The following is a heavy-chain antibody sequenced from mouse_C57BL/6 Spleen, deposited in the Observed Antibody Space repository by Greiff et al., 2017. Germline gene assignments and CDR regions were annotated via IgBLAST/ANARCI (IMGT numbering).Heavy chain of an antibody. CDR1: GFTFSNYW. CDR2: IRLKSDNYAT. V-gene: IGHV6-3*01. J-gene: IGHJ4*01. D-gene: IGHD1-1*01. CDR3: TDYCGSKGYAMDY. Sequence: EVKLEESGGGLVQPGGSMKLSCVASGFTFSNYWMNWVRQSPEKGLEWVAQIRLKSDNYATHYAESVKGRFTISRDDSKSNVYIQMNNLRAEDTAIYSSTDYCGSKGYAMDYWGQGTSVTVSS.